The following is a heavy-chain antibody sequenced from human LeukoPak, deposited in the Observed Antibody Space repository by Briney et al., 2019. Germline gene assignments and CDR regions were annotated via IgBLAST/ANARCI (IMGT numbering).Heavy chain of an antibody. CDR1: GGSISSGSYY. V-gene: IGHV4-61*02. CDR2: IYTSGST. CDR3: ARGGGIAARSRRVYYYYGMDV. J-gene: IGHJ6*02. D-gene: IGHD6-6*01. Sequence: SQTLSLTCTVSGGSISSGSYYWSWIRQPAGKGLEWIGRIYTSGSTNYNPSLKSRVTISVDTPKNQFSLKLSSVTAADTAVYYCARGGGIAARSRRVYYYYGMDVWGQGTTVTVSS.